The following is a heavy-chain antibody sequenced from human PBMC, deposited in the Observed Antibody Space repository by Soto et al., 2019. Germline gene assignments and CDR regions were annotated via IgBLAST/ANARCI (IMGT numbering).Heavy chain of an antibody. CDR2: INPNTGGT. V-gene: IGHV1-2*06. CDR1: GYTFTKYY. Sequence: ASVKVSCKASGYTFTKYYVLWVRQAPGQGLEWVGRINPNTGGTNYAQKFQDRVTVTRDTSITTAYMELSRLRSDDTAVYYCARQLAYCGGDCYTEPIDYWGQGTPVTVSS. J-gene: IGHJ4*02. D-gene: IGHD2-21*02. CDR3: ARQLAYCGGDCYTEPIDY.